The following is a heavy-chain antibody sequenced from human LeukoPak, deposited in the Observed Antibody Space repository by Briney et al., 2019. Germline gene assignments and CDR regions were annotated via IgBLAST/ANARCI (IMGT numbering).Heavy chain of an antibody. CDR3: ARDRVTLIEYFQY. Sequence: GGSLRLSCASSGFTFSSYGMHWVRQAPGKGLEWVAVIWYDGSNKYYAVSVKGRFTISRDNSKNTLYLQMNSLRAGDTAVYYCARDRVTLIEYFQYWGQGTLVTVSS. CDR1: GFTFSSYG. V-gene: IGHV3-33*01. D-gene: IGHD3-22*01. CDR2: IWYDGSNK. J-gene: IGHJ1*01.